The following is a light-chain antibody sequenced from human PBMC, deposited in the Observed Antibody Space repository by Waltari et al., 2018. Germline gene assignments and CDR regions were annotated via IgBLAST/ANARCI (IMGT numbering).Light chain of an antibody. J-gene: IGLJ3*02. CDR3: CSYAGSNSWV. Sequence: QSALTQTASVSGSPGQSITISCTGTSSDVGSYNLVSWYQQHPGKVPKFMICEGSERPSGLSNRFSGTKSGNTATLTISGLQAEDEADYYCCSYAGSNSWVFGGGTKLTVV. CDR2: EGS. CDR1: SSDVGSYNL. V-gene: IGLV2-23*01.